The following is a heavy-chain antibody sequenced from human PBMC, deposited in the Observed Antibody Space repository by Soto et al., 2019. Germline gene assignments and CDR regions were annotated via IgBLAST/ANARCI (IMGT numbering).Heavy chain of an antibody. D-gene: IGHD2-21*02. CDR3: ATLGLQQAF. Sequence: GALRLSCAASGFTFNTWMHWVRQAPGEGLVWVSSIDSDGSITSYADSVKGRFTISRDNAKNTLYLQMNSLRAEDTAVYYCATLGLQQAFWGQGTLVTVSS. V-gene: IGHV3-74*01. J-gene: IGHJ4*02. CDR1: GFTFNTW. CDR2: IDSDGSIT.